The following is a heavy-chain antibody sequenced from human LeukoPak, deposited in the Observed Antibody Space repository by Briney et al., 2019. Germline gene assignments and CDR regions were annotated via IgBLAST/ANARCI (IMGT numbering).Heavy chain of an antibody. J-gene: IGHJ4*02. CDR3: ARDVETTCSVIVAD. D-gene: IGHD3-22*01. CDR2: ISSDSNYI. CDR1: GFTFSSYT. V-gene: IGHV3-21*01. Sequence: GGSLRLSCAASGFTFSSYTMNWVRQAPGKGLEWVSSISSDSNYIYYADSVKGRFTSSRDTASNSLYLQMNSLRAEDTAVYYCARDVETTCSVIVADWGQGTLVTVSS.